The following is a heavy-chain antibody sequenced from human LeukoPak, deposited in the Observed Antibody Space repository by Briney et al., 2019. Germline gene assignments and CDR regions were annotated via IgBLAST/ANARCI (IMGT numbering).Heavy chain of an antibody. D-gene: IGHD3-9*01. CDR2: IYPSGGST. CDR1: GYTFTTYY. J-gene: IGHJ5*02. V-gene: IGHV1-46*03. CDR3: ARLYDISNSWFDP. Sequence: ASVKVSCKASGYTFTTYYMHWVRQAPGQGLEWMGMIYPSGGSTSYAQKFQGRVTMTRDTSTSTIYTEMSSLRSEDTAVYYCARLYDISNSWFDPWGQGTLVTVSS.